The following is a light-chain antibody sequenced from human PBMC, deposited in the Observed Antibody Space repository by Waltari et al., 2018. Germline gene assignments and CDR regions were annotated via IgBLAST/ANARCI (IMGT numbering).Light chain of an antibody. CDR1: QSISSY. CDR3: QQSYSTPPWT. V-gene: IGKV1-39*01. CDR2: PAS. Sequence: DIQMTQSPSSLSASVGDRVTITCRASQSISSYLNWYQQKPGKAPKLLIYPASSLQSGVPSRFSGSGSWTDFTLTISSLQPEDFATYYCQQSYSTPPWTFGQGTKVEIK. J-gene: IGKJ1*01.